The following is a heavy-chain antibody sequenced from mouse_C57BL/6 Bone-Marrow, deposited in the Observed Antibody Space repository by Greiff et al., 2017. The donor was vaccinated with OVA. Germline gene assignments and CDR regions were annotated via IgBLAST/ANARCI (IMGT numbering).Heavy chain of an antibody. CDR1: GYTFTDHI. CDR3: LLWPPFAY. D-gene: IGHD2-1*01. V-gene: IGHV1-11*01. CDR2: IYPVSGGT. Sequence: VQLQQSGAELASPGASVTLSCKASGYTFTDHIMNWVKKRPGQGLEWIGRIYPVSGGTNYNQKFMGKATFSVDRSSSTVYMVLNSLTSEDPAVSYDLLWPPFAYWGQGTLVTVSA. J-gene: IGHJ3*01.